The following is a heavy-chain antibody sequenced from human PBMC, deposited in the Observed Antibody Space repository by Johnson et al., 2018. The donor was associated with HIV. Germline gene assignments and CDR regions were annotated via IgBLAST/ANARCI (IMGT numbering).Heavy chain of an antibody. CDR1: GFTFSSYG. J-gene: IGHJ3*02. V-gene: IGHV3-30*18. CDR3: AKASYGSSGWGAFDI. CDR2: ISYDGSNK. Sequence: QLVESGGGVVQPGRSLRLSCAASGFTFSSYGMHWVRQAPGKGLEWVAVISYDGSNKYYADSVKGRFTISRDNSKNTLYLQMNSLRAEDTAVYYCAKASYGSSGWGAFDIWGQGTMVTVSS. D-gene: IGHD6-6*01.